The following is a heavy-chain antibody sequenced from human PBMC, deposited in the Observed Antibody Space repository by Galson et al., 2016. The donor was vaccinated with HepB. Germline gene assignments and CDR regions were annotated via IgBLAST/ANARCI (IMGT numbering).Heavy chain of an antibody. CDR1: GFSLSTSGMC. CDR2: IDWDDDK. D-gene: IGHD4-17*01. J-gene: IGHJ4*02. CDR3: ARDTPWGVNTPLDY. Sequence: PALVKPTQTLTLTCTFSGFSLSTSGMCVSWIRQPPGKALEWLARIDWDDDKFYSTSLKTRLTISKDTSKNQVVLRMTNMDPVDTATYYCARDTPWGVNTPLDYWGQGALVTVSS. V-gene: IGHV2-70*17.